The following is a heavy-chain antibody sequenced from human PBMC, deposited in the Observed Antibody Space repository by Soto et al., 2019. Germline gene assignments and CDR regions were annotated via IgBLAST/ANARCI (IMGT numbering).Heavy chain of an antibody. CDR2: ISAYNGNT. D-gene: IGHD4-17*01. Sequence: VSVKVSCKASGYAFTSHGISWVRQAPGQGLEWMGWISAYNGNTNYAQKLQGRVTMTTDTSTSTAYMELRSLRSDDTAVYYCARDYGDPWNYYYYMDVWGKGTTVTVS. CDR3: ARDYGDPWNYYYYMDV. J-gene: IGHJ6*03. CDR1: GYAFTSHG. V-gene: IGHV1-18*01.